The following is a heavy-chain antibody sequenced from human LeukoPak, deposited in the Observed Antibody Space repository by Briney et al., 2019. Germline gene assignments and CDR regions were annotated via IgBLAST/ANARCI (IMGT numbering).Heavy chain of an antibody. Sequence: SETLSLTCTVSGGSISSYYWSWIRQPPGKGLEWIGYIYYSGSTNYNPSLKSRVTISVDTSKNQFSLKLSSVTAADTAVYYCARHSEQQLDHFDYWGQGTLVTVSS. CDR1: GGSISSYY. V-gene: IGHV4-59*08. J-gene: IGHJ4*02. CDR2: IYYSGST. D-gene: IGHD6-13*01. CDR3: ARHSEQQLDHFDY.